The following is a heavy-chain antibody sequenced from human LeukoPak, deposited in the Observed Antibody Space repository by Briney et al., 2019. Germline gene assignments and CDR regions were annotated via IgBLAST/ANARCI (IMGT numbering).Heavy chain of an antibody. Sequence: SVKVSCKASGGTLSSYAIRCVQEAPGRGCEWMGRIIPILGIANYAQKFQGRVTITADKSTSTAYMELSSQRSENTAVYYCARGEPLTLGGVIVPRYNWFDPWGQGTLVTVSS. V-gene: IGHV1-69*04. D-gene: IGHD3-16*02. CDR1: GGTLSSYA. CDR2: IIPILGIA. J-gene: IGHJ5*02. CDR3: ARGEPLTLGGVIVPRYNWFDP.